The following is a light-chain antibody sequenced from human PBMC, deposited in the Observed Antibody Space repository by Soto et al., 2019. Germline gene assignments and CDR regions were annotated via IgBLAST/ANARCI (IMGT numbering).Light chain of an antibody. CDR3: QQRSNWPPIT. CDR2: DAS. J-gene: IGKJ5*01. CDR1: QGVSSY. Sequence: IGWTQSPATLSLSPGERVSFSCRANQGVSSYLAWYQQKPGQAPRLLIYDASNRATGIPARFSGSGSGTDFTLTISSLEPEDFAVYYCQQRSNWPPITFGQGTRLEIK. V-gene: IGKV3-11*01.